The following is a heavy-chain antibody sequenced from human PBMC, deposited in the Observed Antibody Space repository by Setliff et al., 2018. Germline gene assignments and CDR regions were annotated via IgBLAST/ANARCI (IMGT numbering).Heavy chain of an antibody. J-gene: IGHJ2*01. Sequence: PGGSLRLSCAASRFTFSNYAMSWVRQAPGKGLEWVSAISASGRTTYSADSVKGRFTISRDNAKNSLYLRMNSLRAEDTAVYYCARVAGRGRYWYFDLWGRGTLVTVSS. CDR1: RFTFSNYA. CDR3: ARVAGRGRYWYFDL. V-gene: IGHV3-23*01. CDR2: ISASGRTT.